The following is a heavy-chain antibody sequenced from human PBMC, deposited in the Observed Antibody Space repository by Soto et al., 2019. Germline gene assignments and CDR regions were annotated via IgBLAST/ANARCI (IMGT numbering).Heavy chain of an antibody. CDR1: GFTFSSYA. V-gene: IGHV3-23*01. CDR3: AKAFLEWLLSDYGMDV. CDR2: ISGSGGST. J-gene: IGHJ6*02. Sequence: GGSLRLSCAASGFTFSSYAMSWVRQAPGKGLEWVSAISGSGGSTYYADSVKGRFTISRDNSKNTLYLQMNSLRAEDTAVYYCAKAFLEWLLSDYGMDVWGQGTTVTVSS. D-gene: IGHD3-3*01.